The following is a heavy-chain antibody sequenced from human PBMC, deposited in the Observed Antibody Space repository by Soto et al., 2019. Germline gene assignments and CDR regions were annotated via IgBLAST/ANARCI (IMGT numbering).Heavy chain of an antibody. CDR3: ARAPYGDYCDS. CDR1: GFTFSSDW. V-gene: IGHV3-74*01. CDR2: IITDGSRT. Sequence: EEQLVESGGGLVQPGGSLRLSCEASGFTFSSDWMHWVGQAPGKGLVWVSRIITDGSRTSYADFVKGRFTISRDNAKNTLYLQMNSLTVEDTALYYCARAPYGDYCDSWGQGTLVTVSS. D-gene: IGHD4-17*01. J-gene: IGHJ4*02.